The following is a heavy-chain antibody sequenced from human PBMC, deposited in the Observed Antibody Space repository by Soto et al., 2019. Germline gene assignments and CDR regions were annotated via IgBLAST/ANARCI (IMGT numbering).Heavy chain of an antibody. CDR3: ARDNIVSKGYGMDV. CDR1: GASISNAY. J-gene: IGHJ6*02. D-gene: IGHD5-12*01. CDR2: IHSSGTF. V-gene: IGHV4-4*07. Sequence: QVQLQESGPGLVKPSETLSLTCTVSGASISNAYWSWIRQAAGKRLEWIGRIHSSGTFNYNPSLNSRVSISRDMSKNQLSLKLSSVTAADTAVYYCARDNIVSKGYGMDVWGQGTTVTVSS.